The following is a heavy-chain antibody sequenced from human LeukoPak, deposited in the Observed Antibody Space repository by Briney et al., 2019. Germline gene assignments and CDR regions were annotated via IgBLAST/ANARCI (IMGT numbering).Heavy chain of an antibody. V-gene: IGHV4-34*01. D-gene: IGHD2-15*01. CDR3: ARAIRYCSGGSCYSVIDY. CDR1: GGSFSGYY. CDR2: INHSGST. J-gene: IGHJ4*02. Sequence: SETLSLTRAVYGGSFSGYYWSWIRQPPGKGLEWIGEINHSGSTNYNPSLKSRVTISVGTSKNQFSLKLSSVTAADTGVYYCARAIRYCSGGSCYSVIDYWGQGTLVTVSS.